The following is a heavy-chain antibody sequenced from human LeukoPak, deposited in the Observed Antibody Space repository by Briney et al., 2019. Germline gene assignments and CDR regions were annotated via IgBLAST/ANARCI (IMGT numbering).Heavy chain of an antibody. J-gene: IGHJ4*02. Sequence: SGPTLVNLTQTLTLTCTFSGFSLTTSGMCVSWIRQPPGKALEWLALIDWDDDKSYSTSLKTRLTISKDTSKNQVVLTMTNMDPVDTATYYCARGSSHGFDYWGQGTLVTVSS. V-gene: IGHV2-70*01. CDR2: IDWDDDK. CDR3: ARGSSHGFDY. CDR1: GFSLTTSGMC.